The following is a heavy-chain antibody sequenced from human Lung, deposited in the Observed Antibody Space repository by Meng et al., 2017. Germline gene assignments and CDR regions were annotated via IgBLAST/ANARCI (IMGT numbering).Heavy chain of an antibody. D-gene: IGHD4-11*01. CDR1: GGSFSDYY. V-gene: IGHV4-34*01. CDR2: INHSGST. CDR3: ARGPTTMAHDFDY. Sequence: QGQSQEWGAGLLKPSETLSLTCVVSGGSFSDYYWSWIRQPPGKGLEWIGEINHSGSTNYNPSLESRATISVDTSQNNLSLKLSSVTAADSAVYYCARGPTTMAHDFDYWGQGTLVTVSS. J-gene: IGHJ4*02.